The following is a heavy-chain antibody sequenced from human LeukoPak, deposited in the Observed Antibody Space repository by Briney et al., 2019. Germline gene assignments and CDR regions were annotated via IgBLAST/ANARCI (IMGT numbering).Heavy chain of an antibody. CDR1: GLSLSVNY. J-gene: IGHJ3*02. V-gene: IGHV3-53*01. D-gene: IGHD3-10*01. CDR2: IYRDGNT. Sequence: GGSLRLSCAASGLSLSVNYMTWVRQSPGKGLEWLSNIYRDGNTYYADSVNGRFSISRNDYKNTLYLEMNSLRAEDTALYYCARYTFRAVDIWGQGSMVTVSS. CDR3: ARYTFRAVDI.